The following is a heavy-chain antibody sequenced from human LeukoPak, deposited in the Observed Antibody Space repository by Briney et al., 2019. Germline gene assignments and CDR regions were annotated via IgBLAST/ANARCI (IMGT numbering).Heavy chain of an antibody. CDR2: INPSGGST. CDR3: ARELRDGYNPGGNDY. J-gene: IGHJ4*02. Sequence: ASVKVSCKASGYTFTSYYMHWVRQAPGQGLEWMGIINPSGGSTSYAQKFQGRVTMTRDTSTSTVYMELSSLRSEDTAVYYCARELRDGYNPGGNDYWGQGTLVTVSS. V-gene: IGHV1-46*01. D-gene: IGHD5-24*01. CDR1: GYTFTSYY.